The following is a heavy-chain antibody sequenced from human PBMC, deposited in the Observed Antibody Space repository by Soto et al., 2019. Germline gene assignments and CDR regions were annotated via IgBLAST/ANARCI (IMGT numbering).Heavy chain of an antibody. CDR3: SRVEGAEQQPGDDY. Sequence: AASVKVSCKASGGTFSSYTISWVRQAPGQGLEWMGRIIPILGIANYAQKFQGRVTITADKSTSTAYMELSSLRSEDTAVYYCSRVEGAEQQPGDDYWGQGTLVTVSS. D-gene: IGHD6-13*01. CDR2: IIPILGIA. V-gene: IGHV1-69*02. CDR1: GGTFSSYT. J-gene: IGHJ4*02.